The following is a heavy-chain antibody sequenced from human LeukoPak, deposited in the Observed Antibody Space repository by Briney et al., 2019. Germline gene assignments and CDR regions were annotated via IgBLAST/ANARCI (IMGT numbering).Heavy chain of an antibody. D-gene: IGHD5-18*01. V-gene: IGHV3-21*01. CDR2: ISSSSSYI. CDR1: GFTFSSYS. J-gene: IGHJ4*02. CDR3: ARDLGTAMVSESIDY. Sequence: GGSLRLSCAASGFTFSSYSMNWVRQAPGKGLEWVSSISSSSSYIYYADSVKGRFTISRDNAKNSLYLQMNSLRAEDTAVYYCARDLGTAMVSESIDYWGQGTLVTVSS.